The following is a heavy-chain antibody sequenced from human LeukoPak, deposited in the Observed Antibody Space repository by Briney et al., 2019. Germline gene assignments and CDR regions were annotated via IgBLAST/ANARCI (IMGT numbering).Heavy chain of an antibody. CDR1: GFTFSSYE. Sequence: GGSLRLSCAASGFTFSSYETNWVRQAPGRGLEWVSYISSSGSTIYYADSVKGRFTISRDNAKNSLYLQMNSLRAEDTAVYYCARGRRGLVEGNYYYYMDVWGKGTTVTVSS. J-gene: IGHJ6*03. V-gene: IGHV3-48*03. D-gene: IGHD2-2*01. CDR3: ARGRRGLVEGNYYYYMDV. CDR2: ISSSGSTI.